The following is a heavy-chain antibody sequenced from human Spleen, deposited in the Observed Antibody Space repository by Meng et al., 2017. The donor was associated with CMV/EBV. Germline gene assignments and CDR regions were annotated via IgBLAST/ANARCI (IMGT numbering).Heavy chain of an antibody. CDR2: INPNSGGT. CDR3: ARGGRVPAATVGYGMDV. J-gene: IGHJ6*02. D-gene: IGHD2-2*01. V-gene: IGHV1-2*02. CDR1: GYPFNSYG. Sequence: ASVKVSCKASGYPFNSYGISWLRQAPGQGLEWMGWINPNSGGTNYAQKFQGRVTMTRDTSTSTVYMELSRLRSDDTAVYYCARGGRVPAATVGYGMDVWGQGTTVTVSS.